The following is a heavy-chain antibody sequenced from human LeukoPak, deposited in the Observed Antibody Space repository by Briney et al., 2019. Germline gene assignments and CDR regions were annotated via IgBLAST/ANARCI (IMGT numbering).Heavy chain of an antibody. J-gene: IGHJ4*02. V-gene: IGHV1-2*02. CDR1: GYTFTGYY. CDR3: ALLYDYVWGSYRRVDY. D-gene: IGHD3-16*02. CDR2: INPNSGGT. Sequence: GASVKVSCKASGYTFTGYYMHWVRQAPGQGLEWMGWINPNSGGTNYAQKFQGRVTMTRDTSISTAYMELSRLRSDDTAVYYCALLYDYVWGSYRRVDYWGQGTLVTASS.